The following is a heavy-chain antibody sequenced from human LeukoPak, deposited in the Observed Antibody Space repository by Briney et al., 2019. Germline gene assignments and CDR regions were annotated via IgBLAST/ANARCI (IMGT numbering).Heavy chain of an antibody. CDR1: GGSISSGGYY. D-gene: IGHD3-10*01. V-gene: IGHV4-31*03. CDR3: ASESPRGGLWFGESPPGVAFDI. Sequence: PSETLSLTCTVSGGSISSGGYYWSWIRQHPGKGLEWIGYIYYSGSTYYNPSLKSRVTISVDTSKNQFSLKLSSVTAADTAVYYCASESPRGGLWFGESPPGVAFDIWGQGTMVTVSS. CDR2: IYYSGST. J-gene: IGHJ3*02.